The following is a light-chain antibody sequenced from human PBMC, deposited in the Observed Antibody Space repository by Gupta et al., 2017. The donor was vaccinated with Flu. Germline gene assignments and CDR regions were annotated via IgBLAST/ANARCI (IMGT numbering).Light chain of an antibody. CDR1: RSVNNF. CDR2: AAS. V-gene: IGKV1-39*01. J-gene: IGKJ4*02. Sequence: PSSPSASVGDGVTITCRASRSVNNFLFCYQQKPGKAPALLIFAASSMQGGVPSRFCGSGSGTDFTLPTDSLQLADFAAYYCQQGYYTPQTFGRGTTVEIK. CDR3: QQGYYTPQT.